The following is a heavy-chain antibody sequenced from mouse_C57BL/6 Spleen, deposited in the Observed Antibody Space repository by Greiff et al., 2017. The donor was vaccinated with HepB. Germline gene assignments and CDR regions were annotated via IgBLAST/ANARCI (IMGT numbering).Heavy chain of an antibody. V-gene: IGHV5-6*01. CDR1: GFTFSSYG. CDR2: ISSGGSYT. D-gene: IGHD1-1*01. CDR3: ARHAVATADYYAMDY. Sequence: EVQLVESGGDLVKPGGSLKLSCAASGFTFSSYGMSWVRQTPDKRLEWVATISSGGSYTYYPDSVKGRFTISRDNAKNTLYLQMSSLKSEDTAMYYCARHAVATADYYAMDYWGQGTSVTVSS. J-gene: IGHJ4*01.